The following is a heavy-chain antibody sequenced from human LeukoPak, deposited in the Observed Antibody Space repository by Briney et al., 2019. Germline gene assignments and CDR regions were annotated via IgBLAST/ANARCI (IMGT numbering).Heavy chain of an antibody. J-gene: IGHJ3*02. Sequence: SETLSLTCNVVGGSISEYYWSWIRQPPGKGLEWIGYVYYTGIATYKPSLKSRVSISVDTSKNRFYLNLTSVTAADTAVYYCAISYDSSGEGAFDIWGQGTMVTVSS. CDR2: VYYTGIA. V-gene: IGHV4-59*01. D-gene: IGHD3-22*01. CDR1: GGSISEYY. CDR3: AISYDSSGEGAFDI.